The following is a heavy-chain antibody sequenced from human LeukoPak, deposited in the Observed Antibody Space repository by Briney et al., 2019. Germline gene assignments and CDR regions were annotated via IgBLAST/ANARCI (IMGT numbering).Heavy chain of an antibody. CDR1: GFTISDHY. CDR3: ATALRGVGF. CDR2: IKSKTDGGTA. V-gene: IGHV3-15*01. J-gene: IGHJ4*02. Sequence: GGSLRLSCAASGFTISDHYMDWVRQAPGKGLEWVGRIKSKTDGGTAEHAAPVKGRFIISRDDSKNMLYLQMNSLNSDDTGVYYCATALRGVGFWGQGTLVTVPS. D-gene: IGHD3-3*01.